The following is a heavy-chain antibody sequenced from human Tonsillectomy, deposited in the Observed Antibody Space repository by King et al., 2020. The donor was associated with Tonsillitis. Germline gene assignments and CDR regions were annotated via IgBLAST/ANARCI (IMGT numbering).Heavy chain of an antibody. V-gene: IGHV4-39*01. Sequence: QLQESGPGLVKPSETLSLTCTVSGGSISSSSYYWGWIRQPPGKGLECIGSIHYGGNTYYNPSLKSRVTISVDTSKNQFSLKLTSVTAPDTAVYYCARHATEYSGTYYASFAYWGQGTLVTVSS. J-gene: IGHJ4*02. CDR1: GGSISSSSYY. CDR3: ARHATEYSGTYYASFAY. CDR2: IHYGGNT. D-gene: IGHD1-26*01.